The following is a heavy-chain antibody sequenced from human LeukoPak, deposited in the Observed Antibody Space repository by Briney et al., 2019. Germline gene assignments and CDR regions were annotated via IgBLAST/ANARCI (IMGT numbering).Heavy chain of an antibody. Sequence: GGSLRLSCAASGFTFSSYDMNWVRQAPGMGLEWVSRISGSGGSTYYADSVKGRFALSRDNSQNTLYLQMNSLRAEDTAVYYCARDGTLLGSGYNYYYGMHLWGQGTTLTVSS. D-gene: IGHD6-19*01. CDR2: ISGSGGST. J-gene: IGHJ6*02. CDR1: GFTFSSYD. CDR3: ARDGTLLGSGYNYYYGMHL. V-gene: IGHV3-23*01.